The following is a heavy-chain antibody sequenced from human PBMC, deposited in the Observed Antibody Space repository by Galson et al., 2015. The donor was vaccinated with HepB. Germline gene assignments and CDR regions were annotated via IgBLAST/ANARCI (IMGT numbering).Heavy chain of an antibody. CDR2: ISSSGSTI. V-gene: IGHV3-11*01. Sequence: SLRLSCAASGFTFSDYYMSWIRQAPGKGLEWVSYISSSGSTIYYADSVKGRFTISRDNAKNSLYLQMNSLRAEDTAVYYCARESPTTVTTGDFDYWGQGTLVTVSS. CDR3: ARESPTTVTTGDFDY. CDR1: GFTFSDYY. J-gene: IGHJ4*02. D-gene: IGHD4-17*01.